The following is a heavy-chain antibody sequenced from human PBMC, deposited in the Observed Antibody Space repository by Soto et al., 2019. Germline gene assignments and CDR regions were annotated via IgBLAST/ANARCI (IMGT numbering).Heavy chain of an antibody. J-gene: IGHJ4*02. V-gene: IGHV1-18*01. CDR3: ARDRCSAGICYSVYFDY. D-gene: IGHD2-15*01. CDR1: GYTFTSYG. CDR2: ITAYKGNT. Sequence: DSVXVSCKASGYTFTSYGISWVRQAPGQGLEWLGWITAYKGNTNYARKLQGRVTMTTDTSTSTAYMELRSLRSEDTAVYYCARDRCSAGICYSVYFDYWGQGTLVTVSS.